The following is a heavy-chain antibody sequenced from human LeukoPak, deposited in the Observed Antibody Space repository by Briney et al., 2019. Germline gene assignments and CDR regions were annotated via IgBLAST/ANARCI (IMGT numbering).Heavy chain of an antibody. D-gene: IGHD2-2*01. CDR3: ARPRGCGSSRCNNFDY. V-gene: IGHV3-7*01. J-gene: IGHJ4*02. Sequence: GGSLRLSCSVSGFIFRDFSMSWVRQAPGKGLEWVAKMNEYGSEIFYVDSVKGRFTISRDNGKNSLYLQMNRLRAEDTAVYYCARPRGCGSSRCNNFDYWGQGTLVTVSS. CDR2: MNEYGSEI. CDR1: GFIFRDFS.